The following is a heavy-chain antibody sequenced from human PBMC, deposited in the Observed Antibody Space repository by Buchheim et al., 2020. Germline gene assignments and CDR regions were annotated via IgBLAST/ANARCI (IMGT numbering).Heavy chain of an antibody. D-gene: IGHD2-2*02. Sequence: QVQLQQWGAGLLKPSETLSLTCAVYGGSFSGYYWSWIRQPPGKGLEWIGEINHSGSTNYNPSLKSRVTISVDKSKNQFSLKLSSVTAADTAVYYCARVVPAAIFRRWFDPWGQGTL. V-gene: IGHV4-34*01. CDR3: ARVVPAAIFRRWFDP. CDR2: INHSGST. J-gene: IGHJ5*02. CDR1: GGSFSGYY.